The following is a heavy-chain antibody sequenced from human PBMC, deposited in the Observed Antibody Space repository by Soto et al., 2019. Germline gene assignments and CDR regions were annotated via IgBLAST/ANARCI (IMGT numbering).Heavy chain of an antibody. V-gene: IGHV4-59*01. CDR1: GGSISSYY. J-gene: IGHJ6*03. D-gene: IGHD3-16*02. CDR3: ARERELSLWDETYYYYYYMDV. Sequence: SETLSLTCTVSGGSISSYYWSWIRQPPGKGLEWIGYIYYSGSNNYNPSLKSRVTISVATSKNQLSLKLSSVTAADTAVYYCARERELSLWDETYYYYYYMDVWGKGTTVTVSS. CDR2: IYYSGSN.